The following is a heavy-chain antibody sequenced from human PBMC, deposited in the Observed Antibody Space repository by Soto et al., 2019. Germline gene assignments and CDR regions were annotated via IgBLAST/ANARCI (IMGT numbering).Heavy chain of an antibody. J-gene: IGHJ4*02. CDR2: ICNDGSNK. Sequence: GGSLRLSCAASGFTFSSYGMHWVRQAPGKGLEWVAVICNDGSNKYYADSVKGRFTISRANSKNTLYLQMNSLRAEDTAVYYCARDGFVLSGTTREGLGPFDYWGQGTLVTVSS. V-gene: IGHV3-33*01. CDR3: ARDGFVLSGTTREGLGPFDY. CDR1: GFTFSSYG. D-gene: IGHD1-1*01.